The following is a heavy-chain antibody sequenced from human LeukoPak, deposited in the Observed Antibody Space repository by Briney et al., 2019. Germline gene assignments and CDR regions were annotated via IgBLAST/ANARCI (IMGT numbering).Heavy chain of an antibody. D-gene: IGHD5-18*01. Sequence: GGSLRLSCAASGFTVIRNYMSWVRQAPGRGPEWLSVIYDNGRIYYADSVKGRFTISRVNSKNSLYLAMNYLTADDTAVYYCTRGGVWRYGFLFFDQSGQGTLVTVSS. CDR3: TRGGVWRYGFLFFDQ. V-gene: IGHV3-53*01. J-gene: IGHJ4*02. CDR2: IYDNGRI. CDR1: GFTVIRNY.